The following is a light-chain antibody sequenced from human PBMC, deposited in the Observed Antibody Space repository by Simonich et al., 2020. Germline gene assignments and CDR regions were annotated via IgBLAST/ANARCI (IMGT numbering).Light chain of an antibody. J-gene: IGKJ2*01. CDR2: GAS. V-gene: IGKV3-20*01. Sequence: EIVLTQSPGTLSLSPGERATLSCGANQRVSSSYLAWYQQKPGQAPRLLIYGASSRATGIPDRFSGSGSGTDFTLTISRLEPEDFAVYYCQQYGSSPPYTFGQGTKLEIK. CDR3: QQYGSSPPYT. CDR1: QRVSSSY.